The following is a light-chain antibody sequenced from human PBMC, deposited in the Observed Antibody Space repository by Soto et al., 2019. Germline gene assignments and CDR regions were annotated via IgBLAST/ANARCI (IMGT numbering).Light chain of an antibody. CDR1: SGIIASNY. CDR2: EDY. V-gene: IGLV6-57*03. Sequence: NFMLTQPHSVSESPGKTVTISCTRSSGIIASNYVQWYQQRPGSAPTTVIFEDYQRPSGVPDRFFGSIDISSNSASLTISGLKTEDEADYSCQSYDSSNVVFGGGTKLTVL. J-gene: IGLJ2*01. CDR3: QSYDSSNVV.